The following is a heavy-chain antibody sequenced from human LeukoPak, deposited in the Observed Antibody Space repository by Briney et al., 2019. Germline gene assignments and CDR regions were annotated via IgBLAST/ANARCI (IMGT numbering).Heavy chain of an antibody. D-gene: IGHD3-9*01. Sequence: GGSLRLSCAASGFTFDDYAMHWVRQAPGKGLEWVSGISWNSGNIGYADSVKGRFTISRDNAKNSLYLQMNSLRAEDTALFYCARSDILTSPFDYWGQGTLVTVSS. CDR2: ISWNSGNI. CDR1: GFTFDDYA. V-gene: IGHV3-9*01. J-gene: IGHJ4*02. CDR3: ARSDILTSPFDY.